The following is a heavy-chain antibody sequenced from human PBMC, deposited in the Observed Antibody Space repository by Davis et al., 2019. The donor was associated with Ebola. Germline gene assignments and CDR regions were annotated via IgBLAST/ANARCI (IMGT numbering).Heavy chain of an antibody. J-gene: IGHJ6*02. V-gene: IGHV5-51*01. CDR3: ARHRGWEYRTPSNYYYEMDV. CDR1: GYDFTNYW. CDR2: IHPTDSDT. D-gene: IGHD1-26*01. Sequence: GESLKISCKTSGYDFTNYWIGWVRQMPGKGLEWMGVIHPTDSDTTYSPSFQGQVTISADKSTNPAFLQWDSLKASDTATDYCARHRGWEYRTPSNYYYEMDVWGQGTTVIVSS.